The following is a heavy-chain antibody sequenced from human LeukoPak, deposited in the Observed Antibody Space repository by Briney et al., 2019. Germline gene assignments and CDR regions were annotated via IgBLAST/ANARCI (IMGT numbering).Heavy chain of an antibody. D-gene: IGHD4-17*01. V-gene: IGHV1-69*04. CDR2: IIPIFGIA. CDR3: ARSTTVTTPGYYYGMDV. CDR1: GGTFSSYA. Sequence: SVKVSCKASGGTFSSYAISWLRQAPGQGLEWMGRIIPIFGIANYAQKFQGRVTITADKSTSTAYMELSSLRSEDTAVYYCARSTTVTTPGYYYGMDVWGQGTTVTVSS. J-gene: IGHJ6*02.